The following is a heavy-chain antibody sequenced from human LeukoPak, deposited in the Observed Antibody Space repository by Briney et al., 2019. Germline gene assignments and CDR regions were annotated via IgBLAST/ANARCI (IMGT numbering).Heavy chain of an antibody. J-gene: IGHJ3*02. CDR3: ARHRSGGSQDDAFDI. V-gene: IGHV3-7*01. CDR1: GFTFSSFS. D-gene: IGHD2-15*01. CDR2: IKQDGSEK. Sequence: GGSLRPSCAASGFTFSSFSMNWVRQAPGKGLEGVADIKQDGSEKYYVDSVKGRFTISRQNAKNSLFLQMNSLRAEDTAVYYCARHRSGGSQDDAFDIWGQGTLVTVSS.